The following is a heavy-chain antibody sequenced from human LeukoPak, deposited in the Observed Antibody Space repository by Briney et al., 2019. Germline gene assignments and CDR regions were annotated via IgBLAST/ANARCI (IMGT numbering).Heavy chain of an antibody. CDR2: ISYDGNNE. CDR1: GFTFNTYT. V-gene: IGHV3-30-3*01. J-gene: IGHJ1*01. D-gene: IGHD6-13*01. CDR3: AGGGVQRLTTAHGY. Sequence: GGSLRLSCAASGFTFNTYTMNWVRQAPGKGLEWVAVISYDGNNEHYADSVKGRFTISRDNPWNTLYLRMNSLRPEDTAVYYCAGGGVQRLTTAHGYWGQGTLVTVSS.